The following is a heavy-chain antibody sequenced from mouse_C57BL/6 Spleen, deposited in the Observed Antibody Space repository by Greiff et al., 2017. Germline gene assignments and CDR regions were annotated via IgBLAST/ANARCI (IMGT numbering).Heavy chain of an antibody. V-gene: IGHV5-17*01. CDR1: GFTFSDYG. D-gene: IGHD2-4*01. CDR2: ISSGSSTI. CDR3: ARPYYDYDGYFDY. J-gene: IGHJ2*01. Sequence: DVMLVESGGGLVKPGGSLKLSCAASGFTFSDYGMHWVRQAPEKGLEWVAYISSGSSTIYYADTVKGRFTISRDNAKNTLFLQMTSLRSEDTAMYYCARPYYDYDGYFDYWGQGTTLTVSS.